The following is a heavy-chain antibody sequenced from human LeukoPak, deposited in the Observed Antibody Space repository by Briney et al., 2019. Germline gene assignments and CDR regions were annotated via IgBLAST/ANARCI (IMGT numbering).Heavy chain of an antibody. CDR2: IYYSGST. CDR1: GASISSTSYY. CDR3: ATTPLTTVVMDVYFDY. D-gene: IGHD4-23*01. J-gene: IGHJ4*02. Sequence: SETLSLTCSVSGASISSTSYYWSWIRQPPGKGLEWIGYIYYSGSTNYNPSLKSRVTISVDTSKNQFSLKLSSVTAADTAVYYCATTPLTTVVMDVYFDYWGQGTLVTVSS. V-gene: IGHV4-61*01.